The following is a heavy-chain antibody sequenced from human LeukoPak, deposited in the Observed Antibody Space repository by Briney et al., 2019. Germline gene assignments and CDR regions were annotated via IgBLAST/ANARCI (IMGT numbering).Heavy chain of an antibody. D-gene: IGHD3-10*01. V-gene: IGHV4-34*01. CDR2: INHSGST. J-gene: IGHJ4*02. CDR3: ARSKNYGSGRTPFDY. Sequence: SETLSLTCAVYGGSFSGYYWSWIRRPPGKGLEWIGEINHSGSTNYNPSLKSRVTISVDTSKNQFSLKLSSVTAADTAVYYCARSKNYGSGRTPFDYWGQGTLVTVSS. CDR1: GGSFSGYY.